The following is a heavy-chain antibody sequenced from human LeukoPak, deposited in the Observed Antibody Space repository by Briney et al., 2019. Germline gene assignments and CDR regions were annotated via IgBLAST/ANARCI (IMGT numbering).Heavy chain of an antibody. CDR1: GFTFSSYA. V-gene: IGHV3-23*01. CDR2: ISGSGGST. Sequence: GGSLRLSCAASGFTFSSYAMSWVRQAPGKGLEWVSAISGSGGSTYYADSVKGRFTISRDNSKNTLYLQMNSLRAEDTAVYYCAKDIVIAAADPYYFDYWGQGTLVTVSS. CDR3: AKDIVIAAADPYYFDY. J-gene: IGHJ4*02. D-gene: IGHD6-13*01.